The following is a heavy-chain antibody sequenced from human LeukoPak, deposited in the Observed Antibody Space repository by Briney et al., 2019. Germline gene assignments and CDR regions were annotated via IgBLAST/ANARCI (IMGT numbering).Heavy chain of an antibody. D-gene: IGHD6-19*01. CDR3: ARVAAVVGRGFGYFDY. Sequence: KASETLSLTCTVSGGSISGYYWSWIRQPPGKGLEWIGYLYYSGGTNCHPSLTSRVAMSVDTSKNQFSLNLNSVTAADTAVYYCARVAAVVGRGFGYFDYWGQGTLVTVSS. J-gene: IGHJ4*02. V-gene: IGHV4-59*01. CDR2: LYYSGGT. CDR1: GGSISGYY.